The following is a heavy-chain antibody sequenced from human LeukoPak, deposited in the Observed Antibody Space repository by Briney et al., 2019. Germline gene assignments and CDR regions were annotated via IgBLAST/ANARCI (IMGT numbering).Heavy chain of an antibody. CDR1: GYTFTSYG. J-gene: IGHJ5*02. Sequence: ASVKVSCKASGYTFTSYGISWVRQAPGQGLEGMGWFSAYNGNTNYAQKLQGRVTMTTDTSTSTAYMELRSLRADDTAVYYCARDGTYYAIKDSSWYWFDPWGQGTLVTVSS. CDR2: FSAYNGNT. D-gene: IGHD6-13*01. V-gene: IGHV1-18*04. CDR3: ARDGTYYAIKDSSWYWFDP.